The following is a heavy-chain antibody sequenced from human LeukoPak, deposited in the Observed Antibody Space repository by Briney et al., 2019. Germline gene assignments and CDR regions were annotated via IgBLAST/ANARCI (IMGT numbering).Heavy chain of an antibody. Sequence: GESLKISCEGSGYSFASYWIGWVRQMPGKGLEWMGIIYPGDSDTRYSPSFQGQVTISADKSIATAYLQWSSLKASDTAMYYCARSPTSISNPYYFDNWGQGTLVTVSS. V-gene: IGHV5-51*01. CDR2: IYPGDSDT. J-gene: IGHJ4*02. CDR1: GYSFASYW. D-gene: IGHD6-6*01. CDR3: ARSPTSISNPYYFDN.